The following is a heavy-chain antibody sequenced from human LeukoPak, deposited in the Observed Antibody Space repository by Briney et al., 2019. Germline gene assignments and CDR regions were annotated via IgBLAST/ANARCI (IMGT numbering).Heavy chain of an antibody. CDR2: ISYDGSNK. D-gene: IGHD3-3*01. CDR3: ARDHLLRFLEWPDGYYYGMDV. Sequence: PGGSLRLSCAASGFTFSSYAMHWVRQAPGKGLEWVAVISYDGSNKYYADSVKGRFTISRDNSKNTLYLQMNSLRAEDTAVYYCARDHLLRFLEWPDGYYYGMDVWGQGTTVTVSS. J-gene: IGHJ6*02. V-gene: IGHV3-30-3*01. CDR1: GFTFSSYA.